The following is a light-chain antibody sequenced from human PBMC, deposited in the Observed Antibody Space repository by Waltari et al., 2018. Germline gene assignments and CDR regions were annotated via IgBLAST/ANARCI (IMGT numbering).Light chain of an antibody. CDR3: QQYGSPPNT. CDR2: DAS. Sequence: EIVLTQSPGTLSLSPGDGATLSCRASQSVTSSHLAWYQQRPGQPPKLLIYDASSRYAGIPDRVSGSVSGSDFTLTISRLEPEDFAVYYCQQYGSPPNTFGQGTKLEIK. V-gene: IGKV3-20*01. CDR1: QSVTSSH. J-gene: IGKJ2*01.